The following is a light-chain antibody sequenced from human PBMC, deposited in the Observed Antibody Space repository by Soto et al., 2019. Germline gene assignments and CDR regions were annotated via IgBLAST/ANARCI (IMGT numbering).Light chain of an antibody. CDR2: QDS. J-gene: IGLJ1*01. Sequence: SYELTQPPSVSVSPGQTASITCSGDKLGDKYACWYQQKSGQSPVLVIYQDSKRPSGIPERFSGSNSGNTATLTISGTQAMDEADYYCQAWDRSTAVFGTGTKVTVL. V-gene: IGLV3-1*01. CDR1: KLGDKY. CDR3: QAWDRSTAV.